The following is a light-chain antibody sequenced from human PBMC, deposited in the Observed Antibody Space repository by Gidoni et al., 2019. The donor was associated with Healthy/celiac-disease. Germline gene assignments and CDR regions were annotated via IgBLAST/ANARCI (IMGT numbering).Light chain of an antibody. CDR2: DAS. CDR3: QQRSNWHPGT. CDR1: QGVSSY. Sequence: IVLPQSPATLSLSPGERATLSCRASQGVSSYLAWYQQKPGQAPRLLIYDASNRATGIPARFSGSGPGTDFTLSISSLEPEDFAVYYCQQRSNWHPGTFGQGTKLEIK. V-gene: IGKV3D-11*01. J-gene: IGKJ2*01.